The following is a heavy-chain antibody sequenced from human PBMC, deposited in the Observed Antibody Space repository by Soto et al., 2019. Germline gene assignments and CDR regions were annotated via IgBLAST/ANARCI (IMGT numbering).Heavy chain of an antibody. Sequence: QVQLVQSGAEVKKPGSSLKVSCQVSGGTFSSYGFTWVRQAPGQGLEWMGGIIPMFGITNFTQKFQDRMTISADATLTTAYMQVNSLGSLDTGIYFCASHRVYGLVHWCQGTLLSVSS. CDR2: IIPMFGIT. CDR3: ASHRVYGLVH. J-gene: IGHJ4*02. CDR1: GGTFSSYG. V-gene: IGHV1-69*12. D-gene: IGHD6-13*01.